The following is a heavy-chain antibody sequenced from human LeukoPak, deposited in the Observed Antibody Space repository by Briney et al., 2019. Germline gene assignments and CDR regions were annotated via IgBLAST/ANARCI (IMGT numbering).Heavy chain of an antibody. V-gene: IGHV4-59*01. CDR3: ARGGGSTNWFDP. J-gene: IGHJ5*02. CDR2: LHYSGST. D-gene: IGHD2-15*01. Sequence: SETLSLTCAVYGGSFSGYYYSWIRQPPGKGLEWIGYLHYSGSTNYNPSLKGRVTMSVDTSKNQFSLKLSSVTAADTAVYYCARGGGSTNWFDPWGQGTLVTVSS. CDR1: GGSFSGYY.